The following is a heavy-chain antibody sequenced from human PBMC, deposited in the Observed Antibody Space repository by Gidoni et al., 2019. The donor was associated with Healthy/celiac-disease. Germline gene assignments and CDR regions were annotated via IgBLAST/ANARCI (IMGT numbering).Heavy chain of an antibody. CDR3: AKDEEGDAFDI. J-gene: IGHJ3*02. CDR1: GFTFSSYG. CDR2: ISYDGSNK. V-gene: IGHV3-30*18. Sequence: QVHLVESGGGVVQPGRSLRLSCSASGFTFSSYGMHWVRQAPGKGLEWVAVISYDGSNKYYADSVKGRFTISRDNSKNTLYLQMNSLRAEDTAVYYCAKDEEGDAFDIWGQGTMVTVSS.